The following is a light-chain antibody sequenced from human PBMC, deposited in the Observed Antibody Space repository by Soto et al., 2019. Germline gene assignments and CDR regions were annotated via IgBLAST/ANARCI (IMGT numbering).Light chain of an antibody. CDR1: SSDIGDYNY. CDR3: CSHTRSATLI. Sequence: QSALTQPASVSGSPGQSITISCVGTSSDIGDYNYVSWYQQHPGKVPKVIIYDVSNRPSGVSYRFSATKSGNTASLTISGLQAEHEAAYYCCSHTRSATLIFGTGTKVTVL. J-gene: IGLJ1*01. CDR2: DVS. V-gene: IGLV2-14*01.